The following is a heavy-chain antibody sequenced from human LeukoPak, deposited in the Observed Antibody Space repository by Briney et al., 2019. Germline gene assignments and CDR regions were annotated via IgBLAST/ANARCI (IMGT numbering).Heavy chain of an antibody. CDR1: GYTFTGYY. J-gene: IGHJ4*02. Sequence: ASVKVSCKASGYTFTGYYMHWVRQAPGQGLEWMGWINPDSGGTNYAQTFQGRVTMTRDTSIGTVYMELSRLTSDDTAVYYCAREYGGTDYWGQGTLVTVSS. CDR3: AREYGGTDY. V-gene: IGHV1-2*02. CDR2: INPDSGGT. D-gene: IGHD1-1*01.